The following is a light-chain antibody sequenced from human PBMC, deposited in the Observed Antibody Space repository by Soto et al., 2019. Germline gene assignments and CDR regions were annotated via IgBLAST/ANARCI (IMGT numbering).Light chain of an antibody. V-gene: IGLV2-8*01. CDR1: TGDVGGYNY. CDR2: EVS. Sequence: QSVLTQPPSASGSPGQSVTISCTGTTGDVGGYNYVSWYQQHPGKAPKLMIYEVSKRPSGVPARFSGSESGNTASLTVSGLQAEDEAESYCTSSDSSNDFVVFGRGTKLTVL. J-gene: IGLJ2*01. CDR3: TSSDSSNDFVV.